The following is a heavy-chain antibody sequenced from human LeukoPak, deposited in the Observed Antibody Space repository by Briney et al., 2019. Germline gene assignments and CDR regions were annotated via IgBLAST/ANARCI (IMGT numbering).Heavy chain of an antibody. J-gene: IGHJ5*02. D-gene: IGHD3-3*01. V-gene: IGHV3-66*02. CDR2: IYSTDKT. Sequence: GGSLRLTCAASGITVSTNYMNWVRQAPGKGLEWVSVIYSTDKTNYADSVKGRFTISRDNSKNTLYLQMNSLRAEDTAVYYCAKRGPSWSGYYNGWFDPWGQGTLVTVSS. CDR3: AKRGPSWSGYYNGWFDP. CDR1: GITVSTNY.